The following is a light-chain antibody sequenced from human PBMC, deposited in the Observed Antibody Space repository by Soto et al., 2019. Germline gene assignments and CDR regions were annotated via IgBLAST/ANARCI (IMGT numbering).Light chain of an antibody. CDR3: QVWDSNSDHVV. V-gene: IGLV3-21*04. CDR2: YDS. Sequence: SYELTQPPSVSVAPGKTARITCGGNNIGSKSVHWYQQKPGQAPVLVIYYDSDRPSGIPERFSGSNPGNTATLTISRVEAGDEADYYCQVWDSNSDHVVFGGGTKLTVL. J-gene: IGLJ2*01. CDR1: NIGSKS.